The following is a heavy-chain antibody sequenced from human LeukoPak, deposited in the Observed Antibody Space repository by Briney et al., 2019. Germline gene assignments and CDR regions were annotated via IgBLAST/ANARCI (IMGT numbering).Heavy chain of an antibody. CDR3: ARTIEAVSLGWYSFDY. J-gene: IGHJ4*02. CDR1: GGSISSGGYY. CDR2: INYSGTT. V-gene: IGHV4-31*03. D-gene: IGHD6-19*01. Sequence: SQTLSLTCTVSGGSISSGGYYWSWIRQPPGKGLDWIGYINYSGTTYYNPSLESRVTISVDTSKNQFSLKLTSVTAADTAVYYCARTIEAVSLGWYSFDYWGQGTLVTVSS.